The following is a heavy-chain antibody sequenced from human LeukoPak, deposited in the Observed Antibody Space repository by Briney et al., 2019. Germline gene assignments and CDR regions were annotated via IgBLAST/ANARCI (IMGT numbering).Heavy chain of an antibody. V-gene: IGHV3-7*01. D-gene: IGHD3-3*01. Sequence: GGSLRLSCAASGFTFSSYWMNWVRQAPGKGLEWVANIKQDGSEKYYVDSVKGRFTISRDNAKNSLYLQMNSLRAEDTAVYYCARVVQDYDFWSGYYYYYYMDVWGKGTTVTVSS. J-gene: IGHJ6*03. CDR3: ARVVQDYDFWSGYYYYYYMDV. CDR2: IKQDGSEK. CDR1: GFTFSSYW.